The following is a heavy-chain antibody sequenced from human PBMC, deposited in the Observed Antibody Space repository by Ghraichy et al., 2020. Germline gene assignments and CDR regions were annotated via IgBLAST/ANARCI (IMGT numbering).Heavy chain of an antibody. J-gene: IGHJ3*02. V-gene: IGHV3-66*01. CDR1: GFTVSSNY. CDR3: ARDMGIRSDAFDI. Sequence: GESLNISCAASGFTVSSNYMSWVRQAPGKGLEWVSVIYSGGSTYYADSVKGRFTISRDNSKNTLYLQMNSLRAEDTAVYYCARDMGIRSDAFDIWGQGTMVTVSS. D-gene: IGHD4-17*01. CDR2: IYSGGST.